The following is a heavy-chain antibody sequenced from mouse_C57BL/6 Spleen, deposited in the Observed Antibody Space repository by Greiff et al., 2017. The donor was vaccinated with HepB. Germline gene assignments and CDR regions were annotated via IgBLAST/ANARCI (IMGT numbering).Heavy chain of an antibody. Sequence: QVQLKQPGAELVKPGASVKLSCKASGYTFTSYWMHWVKQRPGQGLEWIGMIHPNSGSTNYNEKFKSKATLTVDKSSSTAYMQLSSLTSEDSAVYYCARIGDGYLYFDYWGQGTTLTVSS. J-gene: IGHJ2*01. V-gene: IGHV1-64*01. CDR3: ARIGDGYLYFDY. D-gene: IGHD2-3*01. CDR1: GYTFTSYW. CDR2: IHPNSGST.